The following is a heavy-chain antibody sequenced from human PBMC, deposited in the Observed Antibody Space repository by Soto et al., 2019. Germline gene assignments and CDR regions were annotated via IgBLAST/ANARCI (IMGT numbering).Heavy chain of an antibody. CDR3: ARVNSSSWGYYYYGMDV. D-gene: IGHD6-6*01. Sequence: GGSLRLSCAASGFTFSSYGMHWVRQAPGKGLEWVAVIWYDGSNKYYADSVKGRFTISRDNSKNTLYLQMNSLRAEDTAVYYCARVNSSSWGYYYYGMDVWGQGTTVTVSS. CDR2: IWYDGSNK. J-gene: IGHJ6*02. CDR1: GFTFSSYG. V-gene: IGHV3-33*01.